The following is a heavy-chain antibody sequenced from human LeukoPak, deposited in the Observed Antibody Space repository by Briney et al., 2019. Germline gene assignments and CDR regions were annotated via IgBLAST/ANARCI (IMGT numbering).Heavy chain of an antibody. J-gene: IGHJ4*02. CDR3: ARGKPAAKVTLLDY. Sequence: PSQTLSLTCAVSGGSISSGGYSWSWIRQPPGKGLEWIGYIYHSGSTYYNPSLKSRVTISVDTSKNQFSLKLSSVTAADTAVYYCARGKPAAKVTLLDYWGQGTLVTVSS. V-gene: IGHV4-30-2*01. D-gene: IGHD6-13*01. CDR1: GGSISSGGYS. CDR2: IYHSGST.